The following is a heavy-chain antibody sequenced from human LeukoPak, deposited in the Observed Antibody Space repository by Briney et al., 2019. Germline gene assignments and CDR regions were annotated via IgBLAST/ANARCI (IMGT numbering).Heavy chain of an antibody. CDR3: ARVGTSYSSGWYTKYFDC. V-gene: IGHV4-31*03. Sequence: PSETLSLTCTVSGGSISSGGYYWSWIRQHPGKGLEWIGYIYYSGSTYYNPSLKSRVTISVDTSKNQFSLKLSSVTAADTAVYYCARVGTSYSSGWYTKYFDCWGQGTLVTVSS. D-gene: IGHD6-19*01. CDR2: IYYSGST. J-gene: IGHJ4*02. CDR1: GGSISSGGYY.